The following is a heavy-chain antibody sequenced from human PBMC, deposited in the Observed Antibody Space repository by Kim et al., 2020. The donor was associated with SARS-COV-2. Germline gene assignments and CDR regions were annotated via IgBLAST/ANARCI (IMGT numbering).Heavy chain of an antibody. V-gene: IGHV4-34*01. D-gene: IGHD6-19*01. Sequence: SETLSLTCAVYGGSFSGYYWSWIRQPPGKGLEWIGEINHSGSTNYNPSLKSRVTISVDTSKNQFSLKPSSVTAAATAVYYCARATVAGNSLYYFDYWGQG. CDR1: GGSFSGYY. CDR3: ARATVAGNSLYYFDY. CDR2: INHSGST. J-gene: IGHJ4*02.